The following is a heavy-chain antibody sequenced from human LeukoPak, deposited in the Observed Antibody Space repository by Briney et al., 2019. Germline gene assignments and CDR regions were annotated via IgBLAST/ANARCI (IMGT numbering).Heavy chain of an antibody. CDR2: ISGSGGST. CDR1: GFTFSSYA. V-gene: IGHV3-23*01. Sequence: SGGSLRLSCAASGFTFSSYAMSWVRQAPGKGLEWVSAISGSGGSTYYADSVKGRFTISRDNSKNTLYLQMNSLRAEDTAVYYCAKKDCSSTSCYMVFTRDLEDYWGQGTLVTVSS. CDR3: AKKDCSSTSCYMVFTRDLEDY. D-gene: IGHD2-2*02. J-gene: IGHJ4*02.